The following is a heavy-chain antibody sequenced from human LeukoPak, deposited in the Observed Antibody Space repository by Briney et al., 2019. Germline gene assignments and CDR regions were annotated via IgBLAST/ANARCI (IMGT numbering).Heavy chain of an antibody. Sequence: PGGSLRLSCAASGFTFSSYAMSWVRQAPGKGLEWVSAISGSGGSTYYADSVKGRFTISRDNSKNTLYLQMNSLRADDTAVYYCAKARIVVVTPGAFDIWGQGTMVTVSS. CDR2: ISGSGGST. CDR3: AKARIVVVTPGAFDI. V-gene: IGHV3-23*01. D-gene: IGHD2-21*02. J-gene: IGHJ3*02. CDR1: GFTFSSYA.